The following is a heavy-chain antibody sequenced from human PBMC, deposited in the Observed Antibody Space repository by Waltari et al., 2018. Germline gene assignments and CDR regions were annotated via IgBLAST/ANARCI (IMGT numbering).Heavy chain of an antibody. V-gene: IGHV3-48*01. CDR2: ISSSSSTI. D-gene: IGHD2-2*01. CDR1: GVPFSSSN. Sequence: EVRLVESGGGLVQPGGSLRLSCAASGVPFSSSNMTWVRQAPGKGLEWVSYISSSSSTIYYADSVKGRFTISRDNAKNSLFLQMNSLRAEDTAVYYCASDCSSTSCFDSWGQGTLVTVSS. J-gene: IGHJ5*01. CDR3: ASDCSSTSCFDS.